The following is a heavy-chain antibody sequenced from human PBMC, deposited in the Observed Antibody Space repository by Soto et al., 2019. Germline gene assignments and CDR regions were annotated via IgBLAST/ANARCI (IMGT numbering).Heavy chain of an antibody. Sequence: GLEWMGIINPSGGSTSYAQKFQGRVTMTRDTSTSTVYMELSSLRSEDTAVYYCARALGEVDEWGQELYDAFDIWVQGTMVIVSS. CDR2: INPSGGST. CDR3: ARALGEVDEWGQELYDAFDI. J-gene: IGHJ3*02. V-gene: IGHV1-46*03. D-gene: IGHD3-16*01.